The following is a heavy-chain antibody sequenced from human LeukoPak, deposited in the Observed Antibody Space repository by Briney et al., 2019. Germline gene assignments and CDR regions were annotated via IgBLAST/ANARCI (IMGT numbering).Heavy chain of an antibody. CDR1: GFTFSTYW. J-gene: IGHJ4*02. V-gene: IGHV3-7*01. CDR3: ARVEDYDILTGFDY. CDR2: IKQDGSEK. D-gene: IGHD3-9*01. Sequence: GGSLRLSCAASGFTFSTYWMSWVRQAPGKGLEWVANIKQDGSEKHYVDSVKGRFTISRDNAKSSLYLQMNSLRAEDTAVYYCARVEDYDILTGFDYWGQGTLVTVSS.